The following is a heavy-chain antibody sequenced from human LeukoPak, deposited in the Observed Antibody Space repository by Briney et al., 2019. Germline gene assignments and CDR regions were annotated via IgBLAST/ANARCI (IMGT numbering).Heavy chain of an antibody. D-gene: IGHD1-14*01. Sequence: GSLRLSCAASGFTFSTYAMSWGRQAPGKGLGWVSSIGRSAGSTFYADSVKGRFTISRDNSKSTLYLQMNSLRAEDTAAYYCVKGPERGCLDYWGQGTLVTVSS. J-gene: IGHJ4*02. CDR2: IGRSAGST. V-gene: IGHV3-23*01. CDR3: VKGPERGCLDY. CDR1: GFTFSTYA.